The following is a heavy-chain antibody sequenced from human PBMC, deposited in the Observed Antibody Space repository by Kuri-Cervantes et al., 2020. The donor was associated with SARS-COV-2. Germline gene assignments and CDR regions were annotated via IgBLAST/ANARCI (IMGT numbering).Heavy chain of an antibody. J-gene: IGHJ4*02. CDR1: GFTFDDYA. CDR2: ITWNSGRI. CDR3: AKDLHYYDSSGYYLGPSTLRANDY. V-gene: IGHV3-9*01. Sequence: SLKISCAASGFTFDDYAMHWVRQAPGKGLEWVSGITWNSGRIQYADSVKGRFTISRDNAKNSLYLQMNSLRAEDTAVYYCAKDLHYYDSSGYYLGPSTLRANDYWGQGTLVTVSS. D-gene: IGHD3-22*01.